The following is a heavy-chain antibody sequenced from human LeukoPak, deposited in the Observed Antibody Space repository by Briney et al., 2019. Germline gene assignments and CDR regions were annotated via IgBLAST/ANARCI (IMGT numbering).Heavy chain of an antibody. Sequence: GGSLRLSCAGSGLTFRTYWMTWVRQAPGKGLEWVANIKQDGSEKYYLDSVKGRFTVSRDNAKNSLYLQMNSLRAEDTAVYYCARLRDRQAVDYWGQGTLVTVSS. CDR2: IKQDGSEK. D-gene: IGHD5-24*01. V-gene: IGHV3-7*01. CDR3: ARLRDRQAVDY. J-gene: IGHJ4*02. CDR1: GLTFRTYW.